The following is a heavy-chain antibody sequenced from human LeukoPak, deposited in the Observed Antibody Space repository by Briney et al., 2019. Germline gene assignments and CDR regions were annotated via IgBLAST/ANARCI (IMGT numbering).Heavy chain of an antibody. D-gene: IGHD4-23*01. Sequence: GGSLTLSCAASGCTFNMYCMTWVRQAPGKGLEPVAYINKYESDKYYVDSVKGRFTVSRDNAKNSLYLQMNSLRAEDTAVYYCARDAGYGGNSEYWGQGTLVTVSS. CDR2: INKYESDK. J-gene: IGHJ4*02. V-gene: IGHV3-7*01. CDR1: GCTFNMYC. CDR3: ARDAGYGGNSEY.